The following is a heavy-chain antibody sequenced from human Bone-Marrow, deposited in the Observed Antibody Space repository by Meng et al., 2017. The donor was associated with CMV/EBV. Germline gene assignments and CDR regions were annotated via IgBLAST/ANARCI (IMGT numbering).Heavy chain of an antibody. J-gene: IGHJ6*02. Sequence: SVKVSCNASGGTFSSYTISWVRQAPGQGLEWMGRIIPILGIANYAQKFQGRVTITADKSTSTVYMELSSLRSEDTAVYYCSRDKQLVRETHRYYGMDVWGQGTTVTVSS. CDR2: IIPILGIA. V-gene: IGHV1-69*04. CDR3: SRDKQLVRETHRYYGMDV. D-gene: IGHD6-6*01. CDR1: GGTFSSYT.